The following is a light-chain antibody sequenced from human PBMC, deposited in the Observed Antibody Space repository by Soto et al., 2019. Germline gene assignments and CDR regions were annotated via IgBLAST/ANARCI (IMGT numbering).Light chain of an antibody. Sequence: QSALTQPASVSGSPGQSITISCTGTSSDVGHYNFVSWYQQHPGTAPKLMIYDVSNRPSGVSNRFSGSESGNTASLTISGLQAEDEADYYCGSYTTTSTLVVFGGGTKVTVL. CDR1: SSDVGHYNF. CDR2: DVS. CDR3: GSYTTTSTLVV. V-gene: IGLV2-14*03. J-gene: IGLJ2*01.